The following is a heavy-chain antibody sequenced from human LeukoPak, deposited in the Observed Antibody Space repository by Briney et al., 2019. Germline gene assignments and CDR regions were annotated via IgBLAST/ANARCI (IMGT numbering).Heavy chain of an antibody. J-gene: IGHJ4*02. Sequence: SVKVSCKASGFTFTSSAMQWVRQARGQRLEWIGWIVVGSGNTDYAQKFQERVTITRDMSTSTAYMELSSLRSEDTAVYYCAADHCSGGSCYSLLWGQGTLVTVSS. CDR3: AADHCSGGSCYSLL. CDR2: IVVGSGNT. V-gene: IGHV1-58*02. D-gene: IGHD2-15*01. CDR1: GFTFTSSA.